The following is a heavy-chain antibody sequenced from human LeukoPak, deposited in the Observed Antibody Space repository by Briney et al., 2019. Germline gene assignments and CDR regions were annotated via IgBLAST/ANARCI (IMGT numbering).Heavy chain of an antibody. V-gene: IGHV4-31*03. Sequence: SETLSLTCTVSGGSISSGGYYWSWIRQHPGKGLEWIGYIYYSGSTYYNPSLRSRVTISVDTSKNQFSLKLSSVTAADTAVYYCARGYYYDSYDQTAFDYWGQGTLVTVSS. CDR3: ARGYYYDSYDQTAFDY. CDR1: GGSISSGGYY. D-gene: IGHD3-22*01. CDR2: IYYSGST. J-gene: IGHJ4*02.